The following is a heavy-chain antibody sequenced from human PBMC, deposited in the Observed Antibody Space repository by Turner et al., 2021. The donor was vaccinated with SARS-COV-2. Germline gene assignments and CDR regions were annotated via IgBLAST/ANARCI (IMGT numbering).Heavy chain of an antibody. J-gene: IGHJ4*02. Sequence: EVQLEESGGGLVQPGGSLRLSCVVSGFTFNSYWMHWVRQVPGKGLVWVSRINTDGSTTTFADSVKGRFTISRDNAKNTLYLQMNSLRVEDTGVYYCAKEVQSSGSRTYDYWGQGTLVTVSS. D-gene: IGHD6-19*01. CDR3: AKEVQSSGSRTYDY. CDR1: GFTFNSYW. CDR2: INTDGSTT. V-gene: IGHV3-74*01.